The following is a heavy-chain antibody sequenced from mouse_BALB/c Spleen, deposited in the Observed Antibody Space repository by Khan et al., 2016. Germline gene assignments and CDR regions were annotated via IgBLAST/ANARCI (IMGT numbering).Heavy chain of an antibody. CDR3: ARGGYYGSGY. Sequence: EVQLQESGPDLVKPSQSLSLTCTVTGYSITSGYSWHWLRQFPGNKLEWMAYIHYSGSTNYNPSLKSRISITRDTAKNQFFLQLISVTTEDTATYYCARGGYYGSGYWGQRTTLTVSS. J-gene: IGHJ2*01. CDR2: IHYSGST. CDR1: GYSITSGYS. D-gene: IGHD1-1*01. V-gene: IGHV3-1*02.